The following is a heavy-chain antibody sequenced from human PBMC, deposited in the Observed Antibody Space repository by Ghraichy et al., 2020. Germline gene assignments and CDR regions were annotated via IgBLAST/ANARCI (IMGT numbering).Heavy chain of an antibody. J-gene: IGHJ6*02. V-gene: IGHV3-74*01. CDR2: INSDGSST. CDR3: ARVRFLEWLLYPYYYGMDV. Sequence: GGSLRLSCAASGFTFSSYWMHWVRQAPGKGLVWVSRINSDGSSTSYADSVKGRFTISRDNAKNTLYLQMNSLRAEDTAVYYCARVRFLEWLLYPYYYGMDVWGQGTTVTVSS. D-gene: IGHD3-3*01. CDR1: GFTFSSYW.